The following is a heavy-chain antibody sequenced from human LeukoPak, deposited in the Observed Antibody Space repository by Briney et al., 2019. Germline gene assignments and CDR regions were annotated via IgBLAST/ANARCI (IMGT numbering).Heavy chain of an antibody. Sequence: GGSLRLSCAASGFTFSSYAMHWVRQVPGKGLEWVAVISYDGTNKYYADSVKGRFAISRDNSKNTLSLQMSSLRAEDTAVYYCARGGYDFLYGMDAWGQGTTVTVSS. CDR3: ARGGYDFLYGMDA. CDR1: GFTFSSYA. V-gene: IGHV3-30*09. CDR2: ISYDGTNK. D-gene: IGHD3-3*01. J-gene: IGHJ6*02.